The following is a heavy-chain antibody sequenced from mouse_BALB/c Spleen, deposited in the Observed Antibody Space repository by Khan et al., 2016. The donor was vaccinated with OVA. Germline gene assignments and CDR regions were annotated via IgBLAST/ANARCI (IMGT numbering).Heavy chain of an antibody. Sequence: VKLQQSGAELAKPGASVKMSCKASGYTFTSYWMHWIKQRPGQGLEWIGYINPTSGYTDYNQKFKDKATLTADKSSSTAYMQLSSRTSDDSAVYYCARDRIDYWGQGTTLTVSS. CDR1: GYTFTSYW. CDR3: ARDRIDY. V-gene: IGHV1-7*01. J-gene: IGHJ2*01. CDR2: INPTSGYT.